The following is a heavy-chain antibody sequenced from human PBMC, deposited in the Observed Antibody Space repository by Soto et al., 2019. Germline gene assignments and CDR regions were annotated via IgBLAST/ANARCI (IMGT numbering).Heavy chain of an antibody. CDR3: AREYSSSRAYCYYGMDV. Sequence: GGSLRLSCAASGFTFSSYAMHWVRQAPGKGLEWVAVISYDGSNKYYADSVKGRFTISRDNSKNTLYLQMNSLRAEDTAVYYCAREYSSSRAYCYYGMDVWGQGTTVTVSS. D-gene: IGHD6-6*01. CDR1: GFTFSSYA. J-gene: IGHJ6*02. CDR2: ISYDGSNK. V-gene: IGHV3-30-3*01.